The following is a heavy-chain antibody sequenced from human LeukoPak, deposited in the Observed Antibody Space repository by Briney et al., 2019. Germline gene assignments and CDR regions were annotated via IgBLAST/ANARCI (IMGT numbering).Heavy chain of an antibody. J-gene: IGHJ5*02. CDR2: IFYSGNT. D-gene: IGHD6-6*01. V-gene: IGHV4-59*01. CDR1: GGSISSYY. Sequence: PSETLSLTCTVSGGSISSYYWTWIRQPPGKGLEWIGYIFYSGNTNYNPSLKSRLTMSVDTSKNQFPLKLNSVTAADTAVYYCARVVTDYSSSSSWFDPWGQGILVTVSS. CDR3: ARVVTDYSSSSSWFDP.